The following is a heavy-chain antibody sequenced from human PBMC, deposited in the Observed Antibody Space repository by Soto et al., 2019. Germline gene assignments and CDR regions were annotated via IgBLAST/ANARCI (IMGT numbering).Heavy chain of an antibody. CDR3: ASGSTTEKVAS. J-gene: IGHJ4*02. Sequence: QVQLQESGPGLVRPSQTLSLTCSVSGASIYNGGYFWSWIRQSPGKGLEWIGHIHNSGSPYNNPSRKSRVPIPANTSKNQSSLKLTPVTAAATAVYSCASGSTTEKVASWGQGTLVPLPS. CDR1: GASIYNGGYF. V-gene: IGHV4-30-4*01. D-gene: IGHD4-17*01. CDR2: IHNSGSP.